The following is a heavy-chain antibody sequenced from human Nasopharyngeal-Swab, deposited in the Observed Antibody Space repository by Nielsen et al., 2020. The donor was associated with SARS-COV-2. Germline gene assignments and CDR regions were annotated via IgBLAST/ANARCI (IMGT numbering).Heavy chain of an antibody. Sequence: SETLSLICTVSGGSISSGGYYWSWIRQHPGKGLEWIGYIYYSGSTYYNPSLKSRVTISVDTSKNQFSLKLSSVTAADTAVYYCARAVSLRSFDYWGQGTLVTVSS. CDR3: ARAVSLRSFDY. CDR2: IYYSGST. D-gene: IGHD3-22*01. CDR1: GGSISSGGYY. V-gene: IGHV4-31*03. J-gene: IGHJ4*02.